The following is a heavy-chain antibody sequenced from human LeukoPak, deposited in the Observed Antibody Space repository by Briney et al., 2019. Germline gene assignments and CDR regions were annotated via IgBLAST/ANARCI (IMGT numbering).Heavy chain of an antibody. CDR1: GGSFSGYY. Sequence: SETLSLTCAVNGGSFSGYYWSWIRQPPGKSLEWIGQINHSGSTNNNPSLKSRVTISVATSKNQFFLEMPSVTPADTAVYYCARGLAPTSGYSVGGYYDFDSWGQGILVTVSS. D-gene: IGHD3-22*01. CDR3: ARGLAPTSGYSVGGYYDFDS. CDR2: INHSGST. J-gene: IGHJ4*02. V-gene: IGHV4-34*01.